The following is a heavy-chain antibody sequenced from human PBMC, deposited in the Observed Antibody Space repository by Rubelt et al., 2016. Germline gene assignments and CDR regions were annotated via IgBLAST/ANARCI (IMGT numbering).Heavy chain of an antibody. J-gene: IGHJ6*02. CDR3: ARASEGSGSVYYYYYGMDV. Sequence: VKGRFTISRDNAKNSLYLQMNSLRAEDTAVYYCARASEGSGSVYYYYYGMDVWGQGTTVTVSS. D-gene: IGHD3-10*01. V-gene: IGHV3-21*04.